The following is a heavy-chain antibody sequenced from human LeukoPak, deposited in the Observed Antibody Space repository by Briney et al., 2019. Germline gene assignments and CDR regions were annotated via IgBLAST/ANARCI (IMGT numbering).Heavy chain of an antibody. D-gene: IGHD2-2*01. Sequence: SETLSLTSTVSGGSISSGDYYWSWVRQPPGKGLEWIGYIYYSGSTYYNPSLKSRVTISVDTSKNQFSLKLSSVTAADTAVYYCARGGGYCSSTSCLPLDYWGQGTLVTVSS. CDR3: ARGGGYCSSTSCLPLDY. CDR2: IYYSGST. CDR1: GGSISSGDYY. J-gene: IGHJ4*02. V-gene: IGHV4-30-4*08.